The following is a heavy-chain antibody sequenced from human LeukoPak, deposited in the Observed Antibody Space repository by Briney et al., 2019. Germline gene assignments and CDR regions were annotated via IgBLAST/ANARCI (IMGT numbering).Heavy chain of an antibody. J-gene: IGHJ4*02. V-gene: IGHV1-2*02. D-gene: IGHD3-22*01. Sequence: ASVKVSCKASGYIFTAYYMHWVRQAPGQGLEWMGWINPNNGGTNYAQKFQGRVTMTRDTSISTAYMELRRLRSDDTAVYYCARGGRYDSSGYLHYFDYWGQGTLVTVSS. CDR1: GYIFTAYY. CDR2: INPNNGGT. CDR3: ARGGRYDSSGYLHYFDY.